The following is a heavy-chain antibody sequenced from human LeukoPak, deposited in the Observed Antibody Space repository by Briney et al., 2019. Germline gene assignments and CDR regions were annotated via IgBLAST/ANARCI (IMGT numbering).Heavy chain of an antibody. V-gene: IGHV1-3*01. Sequence: ASVKVSCKASGCTFTSYVMHWVRQAPGQRLEWMGWINAGNGNTKYSREFQGRVTIARDTSASTAYMELSSLGFEDTAVYYCATSPHYYGSGSCPDYWGQGTLVTVSS. CDR2: INAGNGNT. CDR3: ATSPHYYGSGSCPDY. D-gene: IGHD3-10*01. CDR1: GCTFTSYV. J-gene: IGHJ4*02.